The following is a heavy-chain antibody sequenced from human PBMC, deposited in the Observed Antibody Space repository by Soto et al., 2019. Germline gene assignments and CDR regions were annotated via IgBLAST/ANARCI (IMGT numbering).Heavy chain of an antibody. CDR3: ATGIFGVVINYYYGMDV. Sequence: ASVKVSCKVSGYTLTELSMHWVRQAPGKGLEWMGGFDPEDGETIYAQKFQGRVTMTEDTSTDTAYMELSSLRSEDTAVYYCATGIFGVVINYYYGMDVLGQGTTVTVSS. V-gene: IGHV1-24*01. CDR2: FDPEDGET. D-gene: IGHD3-3*01. J-gene: IGHJ6*02. CDR1: GYTLTELS.